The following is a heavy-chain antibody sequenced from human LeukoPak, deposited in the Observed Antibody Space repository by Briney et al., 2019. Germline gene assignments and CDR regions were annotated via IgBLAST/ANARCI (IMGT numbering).Heavy chain of an antibody. CDR2: IKQDGSEK. D-gene: IGHD6-19*01. CDR1: GFTFSSYW. V-gene: IGHV3-7*01. CDR3: ARVSSLAVAGFFDY. J-gene: IGHJ4*02. Sequence: PGGSLRLSCAASGFTFSSYWMNWVRQAPGKGLEWVANIKQDGSEKDYVDSVKRRFTISRDNAKTSLYLQMNSLRAEDTAVYYCARVSSLAVAGFFDYWGQGLLVTVSS.